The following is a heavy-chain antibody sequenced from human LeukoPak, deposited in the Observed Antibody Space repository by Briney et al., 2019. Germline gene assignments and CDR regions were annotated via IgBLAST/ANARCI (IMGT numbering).Heavy chain of an antibody. CDR2: IISNSGSI. V-gene: IGHV3-48*02. CDR3: ARGIPDYGGNWYYFDY. J-gene: IGHJ4*02. D-gene: IGHD4-23*01. CDR1: GFTFSSYS. Sequence: GGSLRLSCAASGFTFSSYSMNWVRQAPGKGLEGVSYIISNSGSIYYADSVKGRFTISRDNAKNSLYLQMNSLRDEDTAVYYCARGIPDYGGNWYYFDYWGQGTLVTVSS.